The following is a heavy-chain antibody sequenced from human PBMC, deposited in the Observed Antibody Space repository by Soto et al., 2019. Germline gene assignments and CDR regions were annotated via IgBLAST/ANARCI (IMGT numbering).Heavy chain of an antibody. D-gene: IGHD3-10*01. CDR1: GLTFSNYG. CDR2: TWSDGSNK. J-gene: IGHJ4*02. Sequence: QVQLVESGGGVVQPGRSLRLSCAASGLTFSNYGMPWVRQAPGKGLEWVAVTWSDGSNKYYADPVKGRFTISRDNAKNTLYLQMNSLRADATAVSYWAIGGVTFDTWGQGTLVTVSS. V-gene: IGHV3-33*01. CDR3: AIGGVTFDT.